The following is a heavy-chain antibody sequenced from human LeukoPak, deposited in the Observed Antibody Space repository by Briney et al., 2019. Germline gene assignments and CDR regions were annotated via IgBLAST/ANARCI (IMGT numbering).Heavy chain of an antibody. V-gene: IGHV4-34*01. CDR1: GGSFSGYY. CDR2: INHSGST. D-gene: IGHD3-16*02. CDR3: ARGLGAHSPDYDYVWGSYRYTGGFDY. J-gene: IGHJ4*02. Sequence: SETLSLTCAVYGGSFSGYYWSWIRQPPGKGLEWIGEINHSGSTNYNPSLKSRLTISVDTSKNQFSLKLSSVTAADTAVYYCARGLGAHSPDYDYVWGSYRYTGGFDYWGRGILVIVSS.